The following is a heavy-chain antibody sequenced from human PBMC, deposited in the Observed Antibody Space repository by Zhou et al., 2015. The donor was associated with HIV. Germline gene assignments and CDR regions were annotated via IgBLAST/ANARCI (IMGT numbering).Heavy chain of an antibody. D-gene: IGHD3-16*01. CDR3: ARGSYGDY. Sequence: QVQLVQSKAEVKEPGASVKVSCETSGYKFNNYVITWVRQAPGQGLEWLGWISSHSGNTNYAQMFQGRVSMTTDKSTGTAYMELTSLTFDDTAMYYCARGSYGDYWGQGTLVTVSS. CDR1: GYKFNNYV. J-gene: IGHJ4*02. V-gene: IGHV1-18*01. CDR2: ISSHSGNT.